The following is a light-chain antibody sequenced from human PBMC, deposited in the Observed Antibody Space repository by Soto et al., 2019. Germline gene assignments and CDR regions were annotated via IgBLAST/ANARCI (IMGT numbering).Light chain of an antibody. CDR3: CSYAGSYKV. Sequence: QSALTQPRSVSGSPGQSVTISCTGTSSDVGGYNYVSWYQQHPGKAPQLMIYDVSKRPSGVPDRFFGSKSGNTASLTISGLQAEDEADYYCCSYAGSYKVFGTGTKLTVL. CDR1: SSDVGGYNY. CDR2: DVS. J-gene: IGLJ1*01. V-gene: IGLV2-11*01.